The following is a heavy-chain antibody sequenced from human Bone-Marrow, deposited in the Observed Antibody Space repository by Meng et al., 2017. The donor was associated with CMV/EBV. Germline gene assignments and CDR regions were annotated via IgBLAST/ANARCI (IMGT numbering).Heavy chain of an antibody. CDR2: MNPNSGNT. D-gene: IGHD6-19*01. CDR3: ATGVADFEY. CDR1: GYTFTSYD. Sequence: HVQLVRAEAEVKRPWASVKVSCKASGYTFTSYDINSVRQAAGQGLEWMGWMNPNSGNTDYAQKFQGRVTMTRNISKSTAYMDLSSLRSEDTAVYYCATGVADFEYWGQGTLVTVSS. V-gene: IGHV1-8*01. J-gene: IGHJ4*02.